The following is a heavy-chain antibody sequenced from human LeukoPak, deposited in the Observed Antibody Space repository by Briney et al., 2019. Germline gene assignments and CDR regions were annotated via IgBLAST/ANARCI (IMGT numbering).Heavy chain of an antibody. J-gene: IGHJ5*02. CDR2: MHNSENA. CDR1: GGSISSGGYF. Sequence: PSETLSLTCTVSGGSISSGGYFWSWIRQHPGKGLEWIGYMHNSENADYNPSLKSRVTISVDTSKNEISLKVNSVTAADTAVYFCASGSSGYDPWGQGTLVTVSS. D-gene: IGHD5-12*01. CDR3: ASGSSGYDP. V-gene: IGHV4-31*03.